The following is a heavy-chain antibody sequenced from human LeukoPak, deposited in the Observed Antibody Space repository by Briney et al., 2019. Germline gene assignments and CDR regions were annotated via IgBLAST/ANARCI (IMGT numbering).Heavy chain of an antibody. V-gene: IGHV3-7*01. CDR2: IRQDESEK. CDR3: GRERNWGGSESEY. Sequence: GGSLRLSCTASGFTFADYWMTWVRQAPGKGLEWVANIRQDESEKYCVDSVKGRFTISRDNTANALYLHMNSLRADDTAVYYCGRERNWGGSESEYWGQGTLVSVSS. D-gene: IGHD3-16*01. J-gene: IGHJ4*02. CDR1: GFTFADYW.